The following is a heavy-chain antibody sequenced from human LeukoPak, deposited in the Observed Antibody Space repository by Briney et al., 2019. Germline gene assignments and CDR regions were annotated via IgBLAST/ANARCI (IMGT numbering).Heavy chain of an antibody. CDR1: GFTFSDNY. CDR3: ARDGGSAWFLDY. CDR2: ISSSGNTT. V-gene: IGHV3-11*04. J-gene: IGHJ4*02. Sequence: GGSLRLSCAASGFTFSDNYMSWIRQAPGKGLEWVSCISSSGNTTYNADSVKGRFSITRDNAKNSLYLQMNSLRAEDTAVYYCARDGGSAWFLDYWGQGTLATVSS. D-gene: IGHD6-19*01.